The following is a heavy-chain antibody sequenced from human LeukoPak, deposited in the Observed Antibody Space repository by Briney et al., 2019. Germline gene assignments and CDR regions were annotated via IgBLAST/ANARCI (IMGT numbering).Heavy chain of an antibody. CDR3: ARDNSDGRFDP. Sequence: SETLSLTCTVSGGSISSSSYYWGWIRQPPGKGLEWIGSIYYSGSTYYNPSLKSRVTISVDTSKNQFSLKLSSVTAADTAVYYCARDNSDGRFDPWGQGTLVTVSS. CDR1: GGSISSSSYY. V-gene: IGHV4-39*07. CDR2: IYYSGST. D-gene: IGHD4-23*01. J-gene: IGHJ5*02.